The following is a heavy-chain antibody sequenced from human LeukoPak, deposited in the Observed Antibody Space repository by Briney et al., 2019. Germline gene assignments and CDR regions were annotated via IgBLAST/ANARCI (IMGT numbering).Heavy chain of an antibody. CDR3: ARERYDILTGYPLFDY. CDR1: GGSISSYY. CDR2: IYYSGST. D-gene: IGHD3-9*01. Sequence: SETLSLTGTVSGGSISSYYWSWIRQPPGKGLEWIGYIYYSGSTNYNPSLKSRVTISVDTSKNQFSLKLSSVTAADTAVYYCARERYDILTGYPLFDYWGQGTLVTVFS. V-gene: IGHV4-59*01. J-gene: IGHJ4*02.